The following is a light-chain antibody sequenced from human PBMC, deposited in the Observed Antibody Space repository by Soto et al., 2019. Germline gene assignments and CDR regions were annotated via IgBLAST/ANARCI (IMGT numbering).Light chain of an antibody. CDR1: QSVNKW. CDR2: DAS. V-gene: IGKV1-5*01. CDR3: QQYQSWPYT. Sequence: DIQMTQSPSTLSASVGDRVPITCRASQSVNKWLAWYQQKPGRAPNLVIYDASTLQTSVTSTFSGSGSGTEFTLTISSLQPDDFGTYYCQQYQSWPYTFGQGTKLEIK. J-gene: IGKJ2*01.